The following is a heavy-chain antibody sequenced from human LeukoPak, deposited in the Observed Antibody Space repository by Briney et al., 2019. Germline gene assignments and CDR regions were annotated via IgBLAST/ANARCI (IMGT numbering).Heavy chain of an antibody. CDR3: ARIYDSSGYYGY. D-gene: IGHD3-22*01. Sequence: EASLKISCKASGYTFTSYYLHWVRQAPRQGLKWMGIINPIGAMGGSTNYAQKLQGRITMTRDTSTSTVYMELSSLRSEHTAVYYCARIYDSSGYYGYWGQGTLVTVS. CDR2: INPIGAMGGST. CDR1: GYTFTSYY. V-gene: IGHV1-46*04. J-gene: IGHJ4*02.